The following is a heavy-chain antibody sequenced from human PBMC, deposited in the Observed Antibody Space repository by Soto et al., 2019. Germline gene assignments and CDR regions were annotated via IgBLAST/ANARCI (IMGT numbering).Heavy chain of an antibody. D-gene: IGHD1-7*01. CDR2: VSGNGADA. Sequence: PGGSLRLSCAASGFTFSNYAMSWVRQAPGKGLEWVSSVSGNGADANYADSVKGRFTISRDNSKNTVYLQVKSLRAEDTAVYYCAKDNGELRGMDVWGQGITVTVSS. CDR3: AKDNGELRGMDV. V-gene: IGHV3-23*01. CDR1: GFTFSNYA. J-gene: IGHJ6*02.